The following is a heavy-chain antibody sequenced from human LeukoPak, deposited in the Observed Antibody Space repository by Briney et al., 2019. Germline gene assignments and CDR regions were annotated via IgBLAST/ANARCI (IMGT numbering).Heavy chain of an antibody. CDR2: ISGSGGST. V-gene: IGHV3-23*01. CDR3: AKVASFGYYDSSGYYPRAYYFDY. Sequence: PGGSLRLSCAASGFTFSSYGMSWVRRAPGKGLEWVSAISGSGGSTYYADSVKGRFTISRDNSKNTLYLQMNSLRAEDTAVYYCAKVASFGYYDSSGYYPRAYYFDYWGQGTLVTVSS. D-gene: IGHD3-22*01. CDR1: GFTFSSYG. J-gene: IGHJ4*02.